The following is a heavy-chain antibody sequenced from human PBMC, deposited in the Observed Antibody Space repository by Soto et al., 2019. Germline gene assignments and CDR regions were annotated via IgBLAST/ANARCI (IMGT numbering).Heavy chain of an antibody. CDR2: IYPADSDT. J-gene: IGHJ3*02. V-gene: IGHV5-51*01. CDR1: GSRYTFSNWW. D-gene: IGHD5-18*01. Sequence: EVQLVQSGAEVKRPGESLKISCTGSGSRYTFSNWWIGWVRQMPGKGLECMGIIYPADSDTRYSPSFQGQVTISVDKSIRTAFLQWSSLKASDTAMYYCVRSREYSFGYQSPFDIWGQGTMVTVSS. CDR3: VRSREYSFGYQSPFDI.